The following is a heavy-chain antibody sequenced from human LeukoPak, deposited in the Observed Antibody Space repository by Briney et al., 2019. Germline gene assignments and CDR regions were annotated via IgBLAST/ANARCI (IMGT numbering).Heavy chain of an antibody. Sequence: ASVKVSCKVSGYTLTELSMHWVRQAPGKGLEWMGGFDPEDGETIYAQKFQGRVTMTTDTSTSTAYMEQRSLRSDDTAVYYCAKTYYYDSSGIIDAFDIWGQGTMVTVSS. CDR2: FDPEDGET. V-gene: IGHV1-24*01. CDR3: AKTYYYDSSGIIDAFDI. CDR1: GYTLTELS. D-gene: IGHD3-22*01. J-gene: IGHJ3*02.